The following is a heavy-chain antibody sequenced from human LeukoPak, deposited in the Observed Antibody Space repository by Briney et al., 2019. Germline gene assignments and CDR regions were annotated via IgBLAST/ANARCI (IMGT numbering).Heavy chain of an antibody. Sequence: SETLSLTCTVSGGSISEDYWSWIRQPPGMGLEWIGYVSHSDFNKSNGDITNYNPSLESRITTSRDTSKNQFSLKLSSMTAADTAVYYCVRASVEGGGAFDIWGQGTMVTVSS. CDR3: VRASVEGGGAFDI. V-gene: IGHV4-59*01. J-gene: IGHJ3*02. CDR2: VSHSDFNKSNGDIT. CDR1: GGSISEDY. D-gene: IGHD2-15*01.